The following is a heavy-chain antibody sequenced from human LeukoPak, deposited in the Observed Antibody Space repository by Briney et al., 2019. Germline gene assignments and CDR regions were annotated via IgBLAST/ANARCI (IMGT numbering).Heavy chain of an antibody. CDR2: IYYSGST. CDR3: ARGNRDGYNLSYFDY. CDR1: GGSISSGGYY. D-gene: IGHD5-24*01. V-gene: IGHV4-31*03. Sequence: PSETLSLTCTVSGGSISSGGYYWSWIRQHPGKGLEWIGDIYYSGSTYYNPSLKSRVTISVDTSKNQFSLKLSSVPAADTAVYYCARGNRDGYNLSYFDYWGQGTLVTVSS. J-gene: IGHJ4*02.